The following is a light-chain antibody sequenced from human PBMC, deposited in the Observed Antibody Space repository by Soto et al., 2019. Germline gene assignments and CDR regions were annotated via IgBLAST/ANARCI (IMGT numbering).Light chain of an antibody. Sequence: EIVMTQSPATLSVSPGERVTLSCRASQSASDRLAWYQQKPCQGPRLLIYGASIMADGVPVRFSGSGSGTEFTLTISSLQSEDFAVYYCQQYKDWPPITFGQGTKVEI. CDR1: QSASDR. CDR2: GAS. J-gene: IGKJ1*01. V-gene: IGKV3-15*01. CDR3: QQYKDWPPIT.